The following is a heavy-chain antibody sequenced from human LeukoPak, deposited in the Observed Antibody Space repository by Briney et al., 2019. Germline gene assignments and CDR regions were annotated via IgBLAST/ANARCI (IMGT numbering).Heavy chain of an antibody. V-gene: IGHV3-23*01. CDR2: ISGTAGAT. J-gene: IGHJ2*01. CDR1: GFKFDAYA. D-gene: IGHD5-18*01. Sequence: PGGSLRLSCTASGFKFDAYAMHWVRQAPGKGLEWVSGISGTAGATYYADSVKGRFTISRDNPGKTLYLQMSSLRADDTALYYCTKRGLDTAILTSWYFDLWGRGTLVTVSS. CDR3: TKRGLDTAILTSWYFDL.